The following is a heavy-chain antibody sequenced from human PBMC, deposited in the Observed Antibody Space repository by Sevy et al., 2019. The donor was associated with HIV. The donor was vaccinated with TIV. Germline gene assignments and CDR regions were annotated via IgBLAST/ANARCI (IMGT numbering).Heavy chain of an antibody. Sequence: SETLSLTCAVYGGSFSGYYWSWIRQPPGKGLEWIGEINHSGSTNYNPSLKSRVTISVDTSKNQFSLKLSSVTAADTAVYYCARITTVLSIFGVAIEPYYYYGMDVWGQGTTVTVSS. CDR3: ARITTVLSIFGVAIEPYYYYGMDV. J-gene: IGHJ6*02. CDR2: INHSGST. CDR1: GGSFSGYY. V-gene: IGHV4-34*01. D-gene: IGHD3-3*01.